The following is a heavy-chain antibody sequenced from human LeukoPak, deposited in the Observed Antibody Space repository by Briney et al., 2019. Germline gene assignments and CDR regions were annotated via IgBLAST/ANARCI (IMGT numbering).Heavy chain of an antibody. CDR2: IYYSGNT. Sequence: PSETLSLTCTVSGGSISSSSYYWGWIRQPPGKGLEWIGSIYYSGNTDYNPSLKSRVTISVDTSKNQFSLKLSSVTAADTAVYYCARHTVGEATRGNPSSNDAFDIWGQGTMVTVSS. J-gene: IGHJ3*02. CDR1: GGSISSSSYY. CDR3: ARHTVGEATRGNPSSNDAFDI. V-gene: IGHV4-39*01. D-gene: IGHD3-16*01.